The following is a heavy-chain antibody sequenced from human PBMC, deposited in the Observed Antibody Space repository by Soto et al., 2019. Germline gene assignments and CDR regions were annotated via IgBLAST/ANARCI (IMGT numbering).Heavy chain of an antibody. D-gene: IGHD2-2*01. CDR3: ARGRGLYCISTSCLGWFDP. CDR2: IFYDGSNE. CDR1: GFTFSSYG. V-gene: IGHV3-33*01. J-gene: IGHJ5*02. Sequence: QVHLVESGGGVVQPGRSLRLSCAASGFTFSSYGMHWVRQAPGKGLEWVAIIFYDGSNEYYADSVKGRFIISRDNSKNTLYLQMNSLRAEDTAVYYCARGRGLYCISTSCLGWFDPWGQGTLVTVSS.